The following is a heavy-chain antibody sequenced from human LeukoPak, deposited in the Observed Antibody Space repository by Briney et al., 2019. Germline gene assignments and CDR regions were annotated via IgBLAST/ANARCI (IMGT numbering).Heavy chain of an antibody. CDR3: ARGPGSSGGAYVGDY. Sequence: PGGSLRLSCAASGFTFSSYAMHWVRQAPGKGLEWVAVISYDGSNKYYADPVKGRFSISRDNAKSTLYLQMNSLRAEDTAVYYCARGPGSSGGAYVGDYWGHGTLVTVSS. V-gene: IGHV3-30-3*01. D-gene: IGHD3-22*01. CDR2: ISYDGSNK. J-gene: IGHJ4*01. CDR1: GFTFSSYA.